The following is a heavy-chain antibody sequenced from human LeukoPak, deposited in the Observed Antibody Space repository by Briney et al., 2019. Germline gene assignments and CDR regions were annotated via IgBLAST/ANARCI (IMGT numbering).Heavy chain of an antibody. CDR1: GFTFSIYG. J-gene: IGHJ4*02. CDR2: ISYDGSNE. D-gene: IGHD2-2*01. Sequence: GGSLRLSCAASGFTFSIYGMHWVRQAPGKGLEWVALISYDGSNEYYADSVKGRFIISRDNSKNTLYLQMNSLRAEDTAVYYCARIGLGSSEDYWGQGTLVTVSS. CDR3: ARIGLGSSEDY. V-gene: IGHV3-30*03.